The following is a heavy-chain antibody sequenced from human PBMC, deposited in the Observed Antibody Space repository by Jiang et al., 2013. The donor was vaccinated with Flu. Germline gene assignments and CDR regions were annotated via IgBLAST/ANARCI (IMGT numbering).Heavy chain of an antibody. J-gene: IGHJ6*04. Sequence: VKKPGESLRISCKGSGYSFTSYWISWVRQMPGKGLEWMGRIDPSDSYTNYSPSFQGHVTISADKSISTAYLQWSSLKASDTAMYYCARLPVTWELPFAYYYYGMDVWGKGTTVTVSS. V-gene: IGHV5-10-1*01. CDR3: ARLPVTWELPFAYYYYGMDV. D-gene: IGHD1-26*01. CDR1: GYSFTSYW. CDR2: IDPSDSYT.